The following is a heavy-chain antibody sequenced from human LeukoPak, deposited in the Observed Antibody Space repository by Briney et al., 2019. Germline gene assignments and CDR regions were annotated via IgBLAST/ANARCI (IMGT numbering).Heavy chain of an antibody. CDR1: GFTFSSYW. CDR3: ARDGGLAAAGRSYYYYMDV. Sequence: PGGSLRLSCAASGFTFSSYWMSWVRQAPGKGLEWVANIKQDGSEKYYVDSVKGRFTISRDNAKNSLYLQMNSLRAEDTAVYYCARDGGLAAAGRSYYYYMDVWGKGTTVTVSS. V-gene: IGHV3-7*03. CDR2: IKQDGSEK. D-gene: IGHD6-13*01. J-gene: IGHJ6*03.